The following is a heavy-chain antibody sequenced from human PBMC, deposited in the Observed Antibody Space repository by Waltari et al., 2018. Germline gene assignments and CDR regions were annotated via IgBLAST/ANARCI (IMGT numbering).Heavy chain of an antibody. CDR1: GFPFSRYW. CDR2: IKHDGSEK. D-gene: IGHD1-26*01. V-gene: IGHV3-7*04. J-gene: IGHJ4*02. Sequence: EVQLVESGGGLVQPGGSLRLACAASGFPFSRYWMTWVRHAPGKGLEWVANIKHDGSEKYYVDSVKGRFTISRDNAKNSLFLQMNSLRAEDTAVYYCAREGGNYGYWGQGTLVTVSS. CDR3: AREGGNYGY.